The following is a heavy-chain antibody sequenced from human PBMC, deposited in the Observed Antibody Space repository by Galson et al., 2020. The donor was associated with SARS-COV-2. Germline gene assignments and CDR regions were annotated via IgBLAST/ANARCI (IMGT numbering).Heavy chain of an antibody. D-gene: IGHD6-13*01. V-gene: IGHV3-53*01. Sequence: GGSLRLSCAVSGFTVSSNYMSWVRQAPEQGLEWVSVIYSDGSTSYADSVKGRFTISRDNSKNTLYLQMNSLRAEDTAVYYCARRTSSSGPAFDIWGQGTMVTVSS. CDR3: ARRTSSSGPAFDI. J-gene: IGHJ3*02. CDR2: IYSDGST. CDR1: GFTVSSNY.